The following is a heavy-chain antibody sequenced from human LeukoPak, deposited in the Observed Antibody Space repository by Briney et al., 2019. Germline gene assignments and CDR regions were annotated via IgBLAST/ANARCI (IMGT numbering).Heavy chain of an antibody. CDR3: ARDDSSGYYYVLFDY. J-gene: IGHJ4*02. CDR1: GFTFSSYG. D-gene: IGHD3-22*01. V-gene: IGHV3-33*01. Sequence: PGRSLRLSCAASGFTFSSYGMHWVRQAPGKGLEWVAVIWYDGSSKYYADSVKGRFTISRDNSKNTLYLQMNSLRAEDTAVYYCARDDSSGYYYVLFDYWGQGTLVTVSS. CDR2: IWYDGSSK.